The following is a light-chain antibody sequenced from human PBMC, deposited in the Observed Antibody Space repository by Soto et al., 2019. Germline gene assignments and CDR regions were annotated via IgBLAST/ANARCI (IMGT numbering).Light chain of an antibody. CDR2: ATS. CDR3: RPPYSTRWT. V-gene: IGKV1-39*01. Sequence: DVQMTQVPGTRLGSVGDRIIITCRASQSMSTYLHWYQQKPGTAPKLLIYATSNLQSGVPSRFSGSGTGADFTLTINSHPSEASAPYYCRPPYSTRWTFGVGTKVDIK. J-gene: IGKJ1*01. CDR1: QSMSTY.